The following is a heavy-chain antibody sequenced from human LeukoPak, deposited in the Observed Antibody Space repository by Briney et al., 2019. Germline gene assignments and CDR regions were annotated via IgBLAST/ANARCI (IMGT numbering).Heavy chain of an antibody. CDR3: ARGPAPDYAFWSGYHRPTYYFDY. Sequence: SETLSLTCTVSGGSISSYYWSWIRQPPGKGLEWIGYIYYSGSTNYNPSLKSRVTISVDTSKNQFSLKLSSVTAADTAVYYCARGPAPDYAFWSGYHRPTYYFDYWGQGTLVTVSS. CDR2: IYYSGST. D-gene: IGHD3-3*01. V-gene: IGHV4-59*12. CDR1: GGSISSYY. J-gene: IGHJ4*02.